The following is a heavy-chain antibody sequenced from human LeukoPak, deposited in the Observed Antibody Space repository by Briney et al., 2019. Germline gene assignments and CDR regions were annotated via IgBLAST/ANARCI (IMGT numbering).Heavy chain of an antibody. J-gene: IGHJ3*02. V-gene: IGHV4-39*07. D-gene: IGHD2-21*02. CDR3: AREIAYCGGDCYYVPTHDAFDI. Sequence: SETQSLTCTVSGGSISSSSYYWGWIRQPPGKGLEWIGSIYYSGSTYYNPSLKSRVTISVDTSKNQFSLKLSSVTAADTAVYYCAREIAYCGGDCYYVPTHDAFDIWGQGTMVTVSS. CDR1: GGSISSSSYY. CDR2: IYYSGST.